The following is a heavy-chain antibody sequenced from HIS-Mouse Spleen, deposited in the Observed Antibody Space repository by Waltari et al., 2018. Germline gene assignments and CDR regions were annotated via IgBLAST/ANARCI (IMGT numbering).Heavy chain of an antibody. D-gene: IGHD6-19*01. V-gene: IGHV3-53*02. Sequence: EVQLVETGGGLIQPGGSLRLSCAASGFTVSSNYMSWVLQAPGKGLEWVSVIYSGGSTYYADSVKGRFTISRDNSKNTLYLQMNSLRAEDTAVYYCARDDPYSSGWYDFDYWGQGTLVTVSS. CDR2: IYSGGST. CDR1: GFTVSSNY. CDR3: ARDDPYSSGWYDFDY. J-gene: IGHJ4*02.